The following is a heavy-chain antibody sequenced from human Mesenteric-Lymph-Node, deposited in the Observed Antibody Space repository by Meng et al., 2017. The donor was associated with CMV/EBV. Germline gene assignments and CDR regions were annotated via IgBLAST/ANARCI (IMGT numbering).Heavy chain of an antibody. J-gene: IGHJ4*02. CDR3: TKSAAYYLDY. D-gene: IGHD6-25*01. Sequence: SLTCAVSGGAMSSMGWWCWVRQSPGKGLEWIGEIHHGGSTNYNPSLKSRVTISVDNSKNQFSLKLSSVTAADTAIYYCTKSAAYYLDYWGQGTLVTVSS. CDR2: IHHGGST. V-gene: IGHV4-4*02. CDR1: GGAMSSMGW.